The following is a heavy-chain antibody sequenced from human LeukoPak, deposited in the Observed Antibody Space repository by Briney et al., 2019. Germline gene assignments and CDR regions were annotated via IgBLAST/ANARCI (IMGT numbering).Heavy chain of an antibody. V-gene: IGHV3-48*03. J-gene: IGHJ4*02. Sequence: PGGSLRLSCAASGFTFSTFEMNWVRQAPGKGLEWVSYISDSATTIYYADSVKGRLTISRDNAKNSLYLQMNRLRAEDTAVYYCARVFGSGSSDYWGQGTLVTVSS. CDR1: GFTFSTFE. CDR2: ISDSATTI. CDR3: ARVFGSGSSDY. D-gene: IGHD3-10*01.